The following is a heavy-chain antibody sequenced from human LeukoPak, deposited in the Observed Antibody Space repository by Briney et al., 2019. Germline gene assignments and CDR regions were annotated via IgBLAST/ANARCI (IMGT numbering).Heavy chain of an antibody. CDR2: IRYDGSNK. CDR3: AKDIVVLEWLLSDY. CDR1: GFTFSSYG. Sequence: GGSLRLSCAASGFTFSSYGMHWVRQAPGKGLEWVAFIRYDGSNKYYADSVKGRFTISRDNSKNTLYLQMNSLRAEDTAVYYCAKDIVVLEWLLSDYWGQGTLVTVSS. D-gene: IGHD3-3*01. V-gene: IGHV3-30*02. J-gene: IGHJ4*02.